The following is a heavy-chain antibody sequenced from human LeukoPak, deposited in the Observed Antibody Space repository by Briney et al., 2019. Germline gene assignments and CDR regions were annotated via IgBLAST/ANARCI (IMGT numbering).Heavy chain of an antibody. CDR3: AKDTSSSWYFDY. CDR1: GFTFSSYD. Sequence: GGSLRLSCAASGFTFSSYDMHWVRQATGKGLEWVSAIGTAGDTYYPGSVKGRFTTSRENAKNSLYLQMNSLRAGDTAVYYCAKDTSSSWYFDYWGQGTLVTVSS. D-gene: IGHD6-13*01. J-gene: IGHJ4*02. CDR2: IGTAGDT. V-gene: IGHV3-13*01.